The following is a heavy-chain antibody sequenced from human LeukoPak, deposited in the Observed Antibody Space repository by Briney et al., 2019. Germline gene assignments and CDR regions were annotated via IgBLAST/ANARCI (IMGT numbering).Heavy chain of an antibody. CDR2: INHSGST. J-gene: IGHJ4*02. V-gene: IGHV4-34*01. CDR1: GGSFSGYY. CDR3: AREEQGTDY. D-gene: IGHD1-14*01. Sequence: PSETLSLTCAVYGGSFSGYYWSWIRQPPGKGLEWIGEINHSGSTNYNPSLKSRVTISVDTSKNQFSLKLSSVTAADTAVYYCAREEQGTDYWGQGTLVTVSS.